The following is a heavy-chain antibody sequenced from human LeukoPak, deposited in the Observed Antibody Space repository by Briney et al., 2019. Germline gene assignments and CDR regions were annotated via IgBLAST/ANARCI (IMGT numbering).Heavy chain of an antibody. V-gene: IGHV4-30-4*01. CDR2: IYYSGST. CDR1: GGSISSGDYY. CDR3: ARANILTSYYHFDY. J-gene: IGHJ4*02. Sequence: SQTLSLTCTVSGGSISSGDYYWSWIRQPPGKGLEWIGYIYYSGSTYYNPSLKSRVTISVDTSKNQFSLKLSSVTAADTAVYYCARANILTSYYHFDYWGQGTLVTVSS. D-gene: IGHD3-9*01.